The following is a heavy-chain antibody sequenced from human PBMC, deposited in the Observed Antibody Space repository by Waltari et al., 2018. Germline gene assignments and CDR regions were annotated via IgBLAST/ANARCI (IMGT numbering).Heavy chain of an antibody. CDR3: ARQGSYPENWFDP. CDR2: IYYSGST. CDR1: GGSISSSSYS. D-gene: IGHD1-26*01. V-gene: IGHV4-39*01. Sequence: QLQLQESGPGLVKPSETLSLTCTVSGGSISSSSYSWGWIRPPPGKGLEWIGSIYYSGSTYYNPSLKSRVTISVDTSKNQFSLKLSSVTAADTAVYYCARQGSYPENWFDPWGQGTLVTVSS. J-gene: IGHJ5*02.